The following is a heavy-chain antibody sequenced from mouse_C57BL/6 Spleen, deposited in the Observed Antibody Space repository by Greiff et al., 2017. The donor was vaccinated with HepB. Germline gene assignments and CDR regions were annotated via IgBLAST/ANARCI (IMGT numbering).Heavy chain of an antibody. CDR3: ARSYYGSSYDYAMDY. CDR2: IYPGDGDT. J-gene: IGHJ4*01. Sequence: QVQLQQSGPELVKPGASVKISCKASGYAFSSSWMNWVKQRPGKGLEWIGRIYPGDGDTNYNGKFKGKATLTADNSSSTAYMQLSSLTSEDSAVYFCARSYYGSSYDYAMDYWGQGTSVTVSS. D-gene: IGHD1-1*01. CDR1: GYAFSSSW. V-gene: IGHV1-82*01.